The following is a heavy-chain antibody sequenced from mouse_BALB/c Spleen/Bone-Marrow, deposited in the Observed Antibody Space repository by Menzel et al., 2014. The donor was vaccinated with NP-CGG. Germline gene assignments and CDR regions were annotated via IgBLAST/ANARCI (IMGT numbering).Heavy chain of an antibody. V-gene: IGHV1-7*01. Sequence: QVQLQQPGAELAKPGASVKMSCKASGYTFTSYWMHWVKQRPGQGLEWIGCINPSTGYTEYNQKFKDKATLTADKSSSTAYMQLSSLTSEDSAVYYCARWGDDGTFDYWGQGTTLTVSS. CDR3: ARWGDDGTFDY. CDR1: GYTFTSYW. D-gene: IGHD2-12*01. CDR2: INPSTGYT. J-gene: IGHJ2*01.